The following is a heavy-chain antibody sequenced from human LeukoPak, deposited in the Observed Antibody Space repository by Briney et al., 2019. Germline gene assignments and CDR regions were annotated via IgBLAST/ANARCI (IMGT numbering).Heavy chain of an antibody. J-gene: IGHJ5*02. D-gene: IGHD3-10*01. CDR3: ARDFGANNWFDP. CDR1: GFTFSDYY. CDR2: ISSSSSYT. V-gene: IGHV3-11*06. Sequence: GGSLRLSCAASGFTFSDYYMSWIRQAPGKGLEWVSYISSSSSYTNYADSVKGRFTISRDNAKNSLYLQMSSLRAEDTAVYYCARDFGANNWFDPWGQGTLVTVSS.